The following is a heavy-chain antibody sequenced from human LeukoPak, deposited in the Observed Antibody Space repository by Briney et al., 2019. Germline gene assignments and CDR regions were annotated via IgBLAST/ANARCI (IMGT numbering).Heavy chain of an antibody. CDR3: ARGTGNWNCFDP. Sequence: GASVKVSCKASGYTFTSYDINWVRQAPGQGLEWMGWMNPNSGNTGYAQKFQARVTMTRNPSISTAYMELSSLRSEDTAVYYCARGTGNWNCFDPWGQGTLVTVSS. CDR2: MNPNSGNT. J-gene: IGHJ5*02. V-gene: IGHV1-8*01. D-gene: IGHD1-1*01. CDR1: GYTFTSYD.